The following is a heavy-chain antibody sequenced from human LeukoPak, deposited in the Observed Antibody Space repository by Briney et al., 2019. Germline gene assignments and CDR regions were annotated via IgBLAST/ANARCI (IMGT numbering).Heavy chain of an antibody. CDR3: TRFDYYDSSGQNWFDP. CDR2: IRSKANSYAT. Sequence: GGSLRLSCAASGFTFSSYAMPWVRQASGKGLEWVGRIRSKANSYATAYAASVKGRFTISRDDSKNTAYLQMNSLKTEDTAVYYCTRFDYYDSSGQNWFDPWGQGTLVTVSS. CDR1: GFTFSSYA. V-gene: IGHV3-73*01. J-gene: IGHJ5*02. D-gene: IGHD3-22*01.